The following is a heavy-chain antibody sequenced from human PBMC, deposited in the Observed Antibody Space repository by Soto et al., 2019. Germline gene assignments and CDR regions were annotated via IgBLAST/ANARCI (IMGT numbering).Heavy chain of an antibody. V-gene: IGHV3-33*01. CDR2: IWHDGGAK. CDR1: GFTLSDYG. CDR3: ARDPGRDSPIDY. Sequence: QVQLVESGGGVVQPGRSLRLSCTASGFTLSDYGMHWVRQAPGKGLEWVAVIWHDGGAKYYAESVTGRITISRDNSKNTVHLQMDSLGAADTALYYCARDPGRDSPIDYWGQGTLVTVSS. J-gene: IGHJ4*02. D-gene: IGHD3-22*01.